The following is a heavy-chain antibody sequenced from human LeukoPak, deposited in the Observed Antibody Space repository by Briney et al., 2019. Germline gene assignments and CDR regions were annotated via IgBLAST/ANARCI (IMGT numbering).Heavy chain of an antibody. V-gene: IGHV1-69*04. J-gene: IGHJ5*02. Sequence: SVKVSCKASGGTFSSYAISWVRQAPGQGLEWMGRIIPILGIANYAQKFQGRVTITADKSTSTAYMELSSLRSEDTAVYYCAKCNWNVPFDPWGQGTLVTVSS. D-gene: IGHD1-20*01. CDR1: GGTFSSYA. CDR2: IIPILGIA. CDR3: AKCNWNVPFDP.